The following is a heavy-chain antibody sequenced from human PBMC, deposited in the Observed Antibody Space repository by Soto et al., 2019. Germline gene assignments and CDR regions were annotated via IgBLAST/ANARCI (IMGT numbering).Heavy chain of an antibody. CDR1: GFTFSIFA. V-gene: IGHV3-23*01. J-gene: IGHJ4*02. CDR2: IVGSGGST. Sequence: EVQLLESGGGLVQPGGSLRLSCAASGFTFSIFAMSWVRQAPGKGLEWVSGIVGSGGSTYYADSVKGRFTISRDNSKNTLYLQMNSLRAEDTAVYYCAKDVTTIVAVTNYFDYWGQGSLVTVSS. D-gene: IGHD3-22*01. CDR3: AKDVTTIVAVTNYFDY.